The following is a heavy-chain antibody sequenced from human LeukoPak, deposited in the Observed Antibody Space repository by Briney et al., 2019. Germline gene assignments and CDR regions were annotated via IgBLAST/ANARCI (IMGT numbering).Heavy chain of an antibody. CDR1: GGSISIYH. CDR3: ARRPPVGYYGMDV. D-gene: IGHD1-14*01. CDR2: IYYSGST. Sequence: PSETLSLTCTVSGGSISIYHWSWMRQPPGKGLEWIGYIYYSGSTNYNPSLKSRVTISVDTSKNQFSLKLSSVTAADTAVYYCARRPPVGYYGMDVWGQGTTVTVSS. J-gene: IGHJ6*02. V-gene: IGHV4-59*01.